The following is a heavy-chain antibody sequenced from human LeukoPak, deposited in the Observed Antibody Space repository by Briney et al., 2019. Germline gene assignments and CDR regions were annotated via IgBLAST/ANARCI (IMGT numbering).Heavy chain of an antibody. D-gene: IGHD4-17*01. Sequence: GRSLRLSCAASGFTFSSYAMHWVRQAPGKGLEWVAVISYDGSNKYYADSVKGRFTISRDNSKNTLYLQMNSLRAEDTAVYYCARDQAAVTTDAFDIWGQGTMVTVSS. CDR1: GFTFSSYA. V-gene: IGHV3-30-3*01. CDR3: ARDQAAVTTDAFDI. CDR2: ISYDGSNK. J-gene: IGHJ3*02.